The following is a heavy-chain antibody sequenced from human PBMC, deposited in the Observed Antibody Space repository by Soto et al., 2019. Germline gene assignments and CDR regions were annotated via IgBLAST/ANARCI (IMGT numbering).Heavy chain of an antibody. V-gene: IGHV3-21*01. CDR1: GFTFSSYS. D-gene: IGHD3-22*01. CDR2: ISSSSSYI. Sequence: PGGSLRLSCAASGFTFSSYSMNWVRQAPGKGLEWVSSISSSSSYIYYADSVEGRFTISRDNAKNSLYLQMNSLRAEDTAVYYCARVPSKPHYDSSGYKGLADYWGQGTLVTVSS. CDR3: ARVPSKPHYDSSGYKGLADY. J-gene: IGHJ4*02.